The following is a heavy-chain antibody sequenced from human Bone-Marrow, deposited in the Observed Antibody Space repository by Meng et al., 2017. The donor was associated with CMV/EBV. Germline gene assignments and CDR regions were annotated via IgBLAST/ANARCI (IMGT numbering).Heavy chain of an antibody. Sequence: GESLKISCAASGFIFSSYSMNWVRQAPGKGLEWVSSISSSSSYIYYADSVKGRFTISRDNAKNSLYLQMNSLRAEDTAVYYCARQPAANHLLVDVWGQGTTVTVS. CDR3: ARQPAANHLLVDV. CDR1: GFIFSSYS. CDR2: ISSSSSYI. D-gene: IGHD2-2*01. V-gene: IGHV3-21*01. J-gene: IGHJ6*02.